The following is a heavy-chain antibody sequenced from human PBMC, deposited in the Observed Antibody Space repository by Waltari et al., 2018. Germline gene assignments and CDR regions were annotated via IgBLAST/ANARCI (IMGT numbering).Heavy chain of an antibody. J-gene: IGHJ5*02. Sequence: QVQLVQSGAEVKKPGASVKVSCKASGYTFTGYYMHWVRQAPGQGLEWMGQINPNSGGTSYAQKVQGRVTMTRDTSMSTAYMEVSKLRSDDTAGYYCARGEAGTGWFDPWGQGTLVTVSS. CDR1: GYTFTGYY. D-gene: IGHD3-10*01. V-gene: IGHV1-2*06. CDR2: INPNSGGT. CDR3: ARGEAGTGWFDP.